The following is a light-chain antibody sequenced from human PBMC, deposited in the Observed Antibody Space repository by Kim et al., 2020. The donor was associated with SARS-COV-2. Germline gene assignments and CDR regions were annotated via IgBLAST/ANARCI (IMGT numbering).Light chain of an antibody. CDR3: QAWDSSTHVV. V-gene: IGLV3-1*01. Sequence: SYELTQPPSVSVSPGQTASITCSGDKLGDKYACWYQQKPGQSPVLVIYHDTKRPSGIPERFSGSNAGNTATLTISGTQAMDEADYCWQAWDSSTHVVFGGGTKLTVL. CDR1: KLGDKY. J-gene: IGLJ2*01. CDR2: HDT.